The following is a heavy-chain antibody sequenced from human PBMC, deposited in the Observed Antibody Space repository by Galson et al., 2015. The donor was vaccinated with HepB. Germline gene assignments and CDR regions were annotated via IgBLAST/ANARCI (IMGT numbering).Heavy chain of an antibody. Sequence: LSLTCTVSGGSISNYYWSWIRQPPGKGLEWIGHVFSSGSTDYNPSLKSRGTISLDTSKKQVSLKLTSVTAADTAIYYCARRQSRGWFYYLDYWGQGILVTVSS. CDR3: ARRQSRGWFYYLDY. D-gene: IGHD6-19*01. J-gene: IGHJ4*02. V-gene: IGHV4-59*08. CDR2: VFSSGST. CDR1: GGSISNYY.